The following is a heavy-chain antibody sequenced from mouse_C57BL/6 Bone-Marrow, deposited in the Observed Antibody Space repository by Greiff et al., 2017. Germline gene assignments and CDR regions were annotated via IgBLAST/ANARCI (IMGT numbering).Heavy chain of an antibody. D-gene: IGHD2-2*01. CDR2: FYPGSGSI. Sequence: VQLQQSGAELVKPGASVKLSCKASGYTFTEYTIHWVKQRSGQGLEWIGWFYPGSGSIKYNEKFKDKATLTADKSSSTDYMGLSRLTSEDSAVYYCAREEGYGYADGYFDVWGTGTTVTVSS. CDR1: GYTFTEYT. V-gene: IGHV1-62-2*01. J-gene: IGHJ1*03. CDR3: AREEGYGYADGYFDV.